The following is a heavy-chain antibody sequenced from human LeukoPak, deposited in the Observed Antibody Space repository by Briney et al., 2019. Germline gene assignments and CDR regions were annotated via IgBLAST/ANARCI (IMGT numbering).Heavy chain of an antibody. J-gene: IGHJ6*03. CDR2: VYTSGST. V-gene: IGHV4-4*07. CDR1: GVSISNYY. Sequence: PSETLSLTCTVSGVSISNYYWSWIRQPAGKGLEWIGRVYTSGSTNYSPSLKSRVTMSVDTSKNQFSLKLTSVTAADTAVYYCASLRYYYYMDVWGKGTTVTVSS. CDR3: ASLRYYYYMDV.